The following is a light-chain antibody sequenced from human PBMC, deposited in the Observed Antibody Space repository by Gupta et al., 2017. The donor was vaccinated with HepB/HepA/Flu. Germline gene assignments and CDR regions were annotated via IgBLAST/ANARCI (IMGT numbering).Light chain of an antibody. CDR2: VAC. Sequence: DIQMTQSPSSLSASVGDRVTITCRASQSISNYLNWYQQKPGKAPKLLIKVACTLQSGVPSRFSGSGSGTDFTLTITRLQPEEFANYYCQQNDSTPIPFGRGTKVDIK. J-gene: IGKJ4*01. CDR3: QQNDSTPIP. CDR1: QSISNY. V-gene: IGKV1-39*01.